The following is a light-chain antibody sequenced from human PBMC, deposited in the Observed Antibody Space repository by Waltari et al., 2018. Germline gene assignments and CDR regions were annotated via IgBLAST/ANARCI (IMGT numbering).Light chain of an antibody. CDR1: ESVIYDSDNKNY. J-gene: IGKJ2*01. V-gene: IGKV4-1*01. Sequence: DIVMTQSPDSLAVSLGERATINCKSSESVIYDSDNKNYLAWYQQKLGQPPKLLIYWASTRESGVPDRFNGSGSGTDFTLTISSLQAEDVAVYYCQQYYSTPYTFGQGTKLEIK. CDR3: QQYYSTPYT. CDR2: WAS.